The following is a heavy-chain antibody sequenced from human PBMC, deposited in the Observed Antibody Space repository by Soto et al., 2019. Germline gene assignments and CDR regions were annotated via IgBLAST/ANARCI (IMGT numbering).Heavy chain of an antibody. CDR1: GYTFTGYY. CDR2: INPNSGDT. J-gene: IGHJ6*02. CDR3: GNGGYDDVSSGYVIMDV. Sequence: SVKVSCKASGYTFTGYYMHWVRQAPGQGLEWMGWINPNSGDTNYAQKFQGRVTMTRDTSISTAYMELRSLRSDDAAVYYCGNGGYDDVSSGYVIMDVWGQGPTVTVCS. D-gene: IGHD3-3*01. V-gene: IGHV1-2*02.